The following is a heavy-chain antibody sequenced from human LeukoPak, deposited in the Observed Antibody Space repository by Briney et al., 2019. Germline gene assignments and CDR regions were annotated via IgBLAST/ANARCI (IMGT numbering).Heavy chain of an antibody. J-gene: IGHJ4*02. Sequence: GGSLRLSCAASGFTFSSYGMHWVRQAPGKGLEWVAVISYDGSNEYYADPVKGRFTISRDNSKNTLYLQMSSLRAEDTAVYYCAREAIGYSYAKRFDYWAREPWSPSPQ. V-gene: IGHV3-30*03. CDR2: ISYDGSNE. D-gene: IGHD5-18*01. CDR3: AREAIGYSYAKRFDY. CDR1: GFTFSSYG.